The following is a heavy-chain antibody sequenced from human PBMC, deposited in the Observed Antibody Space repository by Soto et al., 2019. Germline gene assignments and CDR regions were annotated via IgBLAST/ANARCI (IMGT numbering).Heavy chain of an antibody. Sequence: EVQLVESGGGLVQPGGSLRLPCAASGFTFSRYCMTWVRQPPGKGLEWVASINQDGSERYYVDSVRGRFTISRDNAKTSLYLQITSRRAQDTAGYYFVCGGNVFVGWGQGTLVTVSP. CDR1: GFTFSRYC. D-gene: IGHD3-16*01. CDR2: INQDGSER. J-gene: IGHJ4*02. CDR3: VCGGNVFVG. V-gene: IGHV3-7*01.